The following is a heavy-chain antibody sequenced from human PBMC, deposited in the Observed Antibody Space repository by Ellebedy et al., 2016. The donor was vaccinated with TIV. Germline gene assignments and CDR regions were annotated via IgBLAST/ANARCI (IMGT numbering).Heavy chain of an antibody. D-gene: IGHD3-10*01. V-gene: IGHV4-61*08. CDR2: IYYSGST. CDR3: AIATTPYYKIYYYYGMDV. J-gene: IGHJ6*02. CDR1: GGSISSGVYY. Sequence: SETLSLTCTVSGGSISSGVYYWNWIRQLPGKGLEWIGYIYYSGSTNYNPSLKSRVTISVDTSKNQFSLKLSSVTAADTAVYYCAIATTPYYKIYYYYGMDVWGQGTTVIVSS.